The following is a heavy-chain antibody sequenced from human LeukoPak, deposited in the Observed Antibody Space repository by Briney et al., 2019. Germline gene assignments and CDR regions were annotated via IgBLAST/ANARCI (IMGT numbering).Heavy chain of an antibody. CDR2: TYYRSKWYN. CDR1: GDSVSSNSAA. CDR3: ARRQLIRRQSMVRGVIGFDP. D-gene: IGHD3-10*01. Sequence: SQTLSLTCAISGDSVSSNSAAWNWIRQSPSRGLEWLGRTYYRSKWYNDYAVSVKSRITIKSDTSKNQFSLQLNSVTPEDTAVYYCARRQLIRRQSMVRGVIGFDPWGQGTLVTVSS. V-gene: IGHV6-1*01. J-gene: IGHJ5*02.